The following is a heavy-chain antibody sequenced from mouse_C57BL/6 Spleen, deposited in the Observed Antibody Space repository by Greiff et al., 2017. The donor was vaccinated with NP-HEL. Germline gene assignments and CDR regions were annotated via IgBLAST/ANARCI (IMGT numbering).Heavy chain of an antibody. D-gene: IGHD2-12*01. CDR1: GFSLTSYA. CDR2: IWTGGGT. J-gene: IGHJ4*01. Sequence: VKLVESGPGLVAPSQSLSITCTVSGFSLTSYAISWVRQPPGKGLEWLGVIWTGGGTNYNSALKSRLSISKDNSKSQVFLKMNSLQTDDTARYYCARNYDYSSYYYAMDYWGQGTSVTVSS. CDR3: ARNYDYSSYYYAMDY. V-gene: IGHV2-9-1*01.